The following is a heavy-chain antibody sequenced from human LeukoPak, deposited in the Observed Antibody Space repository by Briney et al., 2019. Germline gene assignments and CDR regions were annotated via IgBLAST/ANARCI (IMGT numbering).Heavy chain of an antibody. V-gene: IGHV4-4*07. CDR1: GDSISSFY. CDR3: ARGLPYYDDSVDYYFYMDV. Sequence: SETLSLTRTVSGDSISSFYCSWIRQPAGKGLQCIARISTSGSTNYNPSLKTRLTTSVDTPTNEFSLTVRSLTPADTALYYCARGLPYYDDSVDYYFYMDVWGKGTTVTVS. CDR2: ISTSGST. D-gene: IGHD3-3*01. J-gene: IGHJ6*03.